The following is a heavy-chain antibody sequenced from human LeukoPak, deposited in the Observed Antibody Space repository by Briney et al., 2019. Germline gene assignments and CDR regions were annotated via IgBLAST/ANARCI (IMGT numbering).Heavy chain of an antibody. CDR3: ARDPGPLRGTFDI. Sequence: GGSLRLSCAASGFTFSSHGMHWVRQAPGKGLEWVAVIWYDGSNKYYADSVKGRFTISRDNSKNTLYLQMNSLRAEDTAVYYCARDPGPLRGTFDIWGQGTMVTVSS. D-gene: IGHD3-16*01. V-gene: IGHV3-33*01. CDR1: GFTFSSHG. J-gene: IGHJ3*02. CDR2: IWYDGSNK.